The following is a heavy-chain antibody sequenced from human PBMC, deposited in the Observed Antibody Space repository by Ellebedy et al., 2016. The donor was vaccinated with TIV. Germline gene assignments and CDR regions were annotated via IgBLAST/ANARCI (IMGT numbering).Heavy chain of an antibody. CDR1: GYTFTDYY. J-gene: IGHJ6*02. V-gene: IGHV1-2*04. Sequence: AASVKVSCKASGYTFTDYYIHWVRQAPGQGLEWMGWINPNSGGTNYAQKFQGWVTMTRDTSISTAYMELSRLRSDDTAVFYCATERSSSWYGIRYYDMDVWGQGTTVTVSS. D-gene: IGHD6-13*01. CDR3: ATERSSSWYGIRYYDMDV. CDR2: INPNSGGT.